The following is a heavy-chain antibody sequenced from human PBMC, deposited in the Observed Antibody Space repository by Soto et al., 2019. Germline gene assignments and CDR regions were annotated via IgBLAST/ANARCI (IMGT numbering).Heavy chain of an antibody. J-gene: IGHJ4*02. CDR2: VYPRDSDT. CDR3: ARPPLPGYSIHFNS. V-gene: IGHV5-51*01. Sequence: PGESLKISCKASGYIFIDYWIGWVRQMPGKGLEWMGIVYPRDSDTRYSPSFQGQVTISADRSTGTAFLQCRSLKASDTALYYCARPPLPGYSIHFNSWGQGTLVTVSS. D-gene: IGHD2-15*01. CDR1: GYIFIDYW.